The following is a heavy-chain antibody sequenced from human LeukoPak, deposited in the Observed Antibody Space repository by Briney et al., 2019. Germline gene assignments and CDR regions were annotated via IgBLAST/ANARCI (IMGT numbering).Heavy chain of an antibody. J-gene: IGHJ4*02. CDR1: GGSFSGYY. V-gene: IGHV4-34*01. CDR2: INHSGST. CDR3: ARGPVRLPYLDY. D-gene: IGHD2-15*01. Sequence: PSETLSLTCAVYGGSFSGYYWSWIRQAPGKGLEWIGEINHSGSTNYNPSLKSQVTISVDTSKNQFSLKLSSVTAADTALYYCARGPVRLPYLDYWGQGTLVTVSS.